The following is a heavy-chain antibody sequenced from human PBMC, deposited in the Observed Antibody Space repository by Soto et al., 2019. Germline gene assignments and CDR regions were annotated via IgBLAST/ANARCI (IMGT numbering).Heavy chain of an antibody. CDR3: ARGLLYATTYFDY. V-gene: IGHV1-69*06. CDR1: GDTFTTNS. CDR2: IIPVVGTT. J-gene: IGHJ4*02. D-gene: IGHD2-8*01. Sequence: QVQLVQSGAEVKKPGSSVKVSCKASGDTFTTNSLNWVRQAPGQGLEWMGGIIPVVGTTKYAQKYQDRVTITGDKSTNTAYMEQSSLRSDDTAVYYCARGLLYATTYFDYWGQGTPVTASS.